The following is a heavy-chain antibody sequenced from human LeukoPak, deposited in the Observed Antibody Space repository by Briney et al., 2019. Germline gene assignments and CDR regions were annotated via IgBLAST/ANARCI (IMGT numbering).Heavy chain of an antibody. Sequence: GASVKVSCKASGYTFTSYDINWVRQAPGQGLEWMGGIIPIFGTANYAQKFQGRVTITADKSTSTAYMELSSLRSEDTAVYYCASESCSGGSCYPDYWGQGTLVTVSS. J-gene: IGHJ4*02. CDR3: ASESCSGGSCYPDY. CDR2: IIPIFGTA. CDR1: GYTFTSYD. V-gene: IGHV1-69*06. D-gene: IGHD2-15*01.